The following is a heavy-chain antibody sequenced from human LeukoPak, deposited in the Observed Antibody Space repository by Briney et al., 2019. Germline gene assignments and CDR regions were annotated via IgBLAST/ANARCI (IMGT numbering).Heavy chain of an antibody. CDR3: AKEGITGADS. V-gene: IGHV3-23*01. CDR2: ISGGGDA. CDR1: GFPFNRFA. Sequence: GGSLTLSCTASGFPFNRFAMSWVRQAPGQGLAWVSAISGGGDAHYADSVKGRFTISRDNSKNTLFLHMNNLTADDTALYYCAKEGITGADSWGQGTLVSVSS. J-gene: IGHJ4*02.